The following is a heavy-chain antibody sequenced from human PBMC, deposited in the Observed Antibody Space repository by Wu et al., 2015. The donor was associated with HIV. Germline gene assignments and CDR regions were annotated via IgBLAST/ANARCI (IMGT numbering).Heavy chain of an antibody. V-gene: IGHV1-2*02. CDR1: GFTFTDYY. Sequence: QVQLVQSGAEMKEPGASVKVSCKASGFTFTDYYFHWVRLAPGQGLEWMGWINPDTGDTKFAQIFKGRISMTRDTSTTTVNLILASLKSNDTATYYCARDWQFQVTFGDFYMDIWGNGTAIIVS. J-gene: IGHJ6*03. D-gene: IGHD3-3*01. CDR3: ARDWQFQVTFGDFYMDI. CDR2: INPDTGDT.